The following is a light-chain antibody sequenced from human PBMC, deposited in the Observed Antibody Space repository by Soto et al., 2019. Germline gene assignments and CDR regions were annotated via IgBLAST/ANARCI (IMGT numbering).Light chain of an antibody. V-gene: IGKV1-39*01. Sequence: DIQMTQSPSSLSASVGDRVTITCRAGQSINSYLNWYQQKPGQAPKLLIYAASSLQSGVPSRFSGSGSGTDFTLTISSLQPEDFATYYCQQTHSSFTWKFGQGTKVEVK. CDR1: QSINSY. CDR3: QQTHSSFTWK. CDR2: AAS. J-gene: IGKJ1*01.